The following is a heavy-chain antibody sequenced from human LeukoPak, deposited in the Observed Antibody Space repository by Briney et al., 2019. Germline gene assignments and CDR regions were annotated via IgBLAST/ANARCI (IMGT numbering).Heavy chain of an antibody. CDR1: GFTFSNYG. Sequence: QAGGSLRLSCAVSGFTFSNYGIHWVRQAPGKGLEWVAFIRYDGSNKYYADSVKGRFTISRDNSKNTLYLQMNSLRAEDTAVYYCAKDLQQWLVRGWFDPWGQGTLVTVSS. J-gene: IGHJ5*02. D-gene: IGHD6-19*01. V-gene: IGHV3-30*02. CDR2: IRYDGSNK. CDR3: AKDLQQWLVRGWFDP.